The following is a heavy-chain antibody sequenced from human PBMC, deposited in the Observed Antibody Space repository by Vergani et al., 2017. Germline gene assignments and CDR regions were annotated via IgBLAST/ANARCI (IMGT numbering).Heavy chain of an antibody. CDR2: IYYSGST. D-gene: IGHD3-22*01. CDR3: GRVRRDVSSGYYYYYCMYV. CDR1: GGSISSGDYY. J-gene: IGHJ6*01. Sequence: QVQLQESGPGLVKPSQTLSLTCTVSGGSISSGDYYWGWIRQPPGKGLEWIGYIYYSGSTNYNPSLKSRVTISVDTSKNQFSLKLSPETAADTAVYYCGRVRRDVSSGYYYYYCMYVWGQATTLTASS. V-gene: IGHV4-30-4*01.